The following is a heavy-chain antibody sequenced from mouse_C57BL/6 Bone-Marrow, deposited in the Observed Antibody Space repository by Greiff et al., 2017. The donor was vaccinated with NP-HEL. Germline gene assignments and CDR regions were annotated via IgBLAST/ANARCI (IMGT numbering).Heavy chain of an antibody. D-gene: IGHD1-3*01. CDR2: IFPGSGST. CDR1: GYTFTDYY. Sequence: QVQLQQSGPELAKPGASVKISCKASGYTFTDYYINWVKQRPGQGLEWIGWIFPGSGSTYYNEKFKGKATLTVEKSSRTAYLLLSSLTSEDSAVYFCVRTRVAQASFDYWGKGTTVTVSS. V-gene: IGHV1-75*01. CDR3: VRTRVAQASFDY. J-gene: IGHJ1*03.